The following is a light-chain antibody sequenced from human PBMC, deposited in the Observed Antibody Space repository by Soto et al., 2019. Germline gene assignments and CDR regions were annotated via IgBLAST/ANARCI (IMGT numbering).Light chain of an antibody. V-gene: IGLV2-8*01. CDR2: QVT. CDR1: GGDVGNYDL. Sequence: QSALTQPASVSGSPGQSITISCAGSGGDVGNYDLLSWYQQIPGKAPKLIIYQVTKRPSGVPDRFSGSKSGNTASLTVFGLQAEDEADYYCSSYVVSYKWVFGGGTKLTVL. CDR3: SSYVVSYKWV. J-gene: IGLJ3*02.